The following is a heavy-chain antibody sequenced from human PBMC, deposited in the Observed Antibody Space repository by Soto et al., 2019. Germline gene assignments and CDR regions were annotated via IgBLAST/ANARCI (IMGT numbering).Heavy chain of an antibody. CDR2: ISGSGGST. Sequence: EVQLLESGGGLVQPGGSLRLSCAASGFTFSSYAMSWVRPAPGKGLEWVSAISGSGGSTYYADSVKGRSTISIAISKNTLYLQMNSLRAEDTAVYYCAKVLGFGGVIAPFGIPNYSACCGQGTLVTFSS. D-gene: IGHD3-16*02. CDR3: AKVLGFGGVIAPFGIPNYSAC. CDR1: GFTFSSYA. J-gene: IGHJ4*02. V-gene: IGHV3-23*01.